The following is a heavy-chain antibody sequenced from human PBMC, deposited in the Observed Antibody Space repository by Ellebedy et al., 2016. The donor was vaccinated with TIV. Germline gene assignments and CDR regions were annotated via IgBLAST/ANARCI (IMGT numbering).Heavy chain of an antibody. D-gene: IGHD2-15*01. J-gene: IGHJ4*02. CDR3: ARGGGSFSDY. CDR2: IKQDGSAK. V-gene: IGHV3-7*03. Sequence: ETLSLTCEASGFTFSSYWMSWVRQAPGKGLEWVAGIKQDGSAKYYLDSVTGRFTISRDNSKNTLYLQMNSLRAEDTAVYYCARGGGSFSDYWGQGTLVTVSS. CDR1: GFTFSSYW.